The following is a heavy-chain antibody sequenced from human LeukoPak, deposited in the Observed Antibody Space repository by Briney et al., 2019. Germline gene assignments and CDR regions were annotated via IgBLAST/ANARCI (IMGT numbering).Heavy chain of an antibody. D-gene: IGHD6-19*01. V-gene: IGHV1-2*02. J-gene: IGHJ4*02. Sequence: GASVKVSCKASGYTFTGYHMHWVQQAPGKGLEWMGWINPNSGDTNYAQKFQGRVTVTRDTSISTAYMELSRLRSDDTAVYYCARVGSSGWYVHPTLDYWGQGTLLTVSS. CDR1: GYTFTGYH. CDR3: ARVGSSGWYVHPTLDY. CDR2: INPNSGDT.